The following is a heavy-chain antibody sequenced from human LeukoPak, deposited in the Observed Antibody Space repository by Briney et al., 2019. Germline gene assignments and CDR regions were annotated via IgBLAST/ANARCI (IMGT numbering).Heavy chain of an antibody. CDR3: ASGAGYLIEN. Sequence: GGSLRLSCAASGFSFSGHWMYWVRQAPGKGLEWVANIKQDGSEKFYVDSVKGRFTISRDNAKNSLYLQMDSLSAEDTASYYCASGAGYLIENWGQGTLVTVSS. V-gene: IGHV3-7*03. D-gene: IGHD2-15*01. J-gene: IGHJ4*02. CDR1: GFSFSGHW. CDR2: IKQDGSEK.